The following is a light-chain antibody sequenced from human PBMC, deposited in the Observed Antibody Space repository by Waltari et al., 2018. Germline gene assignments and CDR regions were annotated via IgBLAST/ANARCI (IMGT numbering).Light chain of an antibody. CDR1: SSDVGGYNY. CDR2: DIN. V-gene: IGLV2-11*01. Sequence: QSALTQPRSVSGSPGQAVTISCTGTSSDVGGYNYVSWYQQEPGKAPKLMIYDINKRSAGVPVRFGGSKASNTAPLSIAGVQAEDEDDYYWCSYVGPNTVWVFGGGTKLTVL. CDR3: CSYVGPNTVWV. J-gene: IGLJ3*02.